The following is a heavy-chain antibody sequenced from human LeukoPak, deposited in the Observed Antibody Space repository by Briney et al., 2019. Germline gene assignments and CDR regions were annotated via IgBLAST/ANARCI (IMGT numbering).Heavy chain of an antibody. CDR2: ISYDGSNK. Sequence: GGSLRLSCAASGFTFSSYGMHWVRQAPGKGLEWVAVISYDGSNKYYADSVKGRFTISRDNSKNTLYLQMNSLRAEDTAVYYCAKVMQYSSGWYFDYYYGMDAWGQGTTVTVSS. CDR3: AKVMQYSSGWYFDYYYGMDA. D-gene: IGHD6-19*01. J-gene: IGHJ6*02. V-gene: IGHV3-30*18. CDR1: GFTFSSYG.